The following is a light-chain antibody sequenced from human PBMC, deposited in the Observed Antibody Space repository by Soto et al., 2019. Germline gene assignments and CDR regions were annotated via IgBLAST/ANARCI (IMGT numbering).Light chain of an antibody. J-gene: IGLJ1*01. CDR3: AAWDDSLNGLYV. Sequence: QSVLTQPPSASGTPGQRVTISCSGSSSNIGINTVNWYQQVPGTAPKLLIYTDNQRPSGVPDRFSGSKSGTSAPLAISGLQSEDEADYYCAAWDDSLNGLYVFGTGTKVT. CDR1: SSNIGINT. V-gene: IGLV1-44*01. CDR2: TDN.